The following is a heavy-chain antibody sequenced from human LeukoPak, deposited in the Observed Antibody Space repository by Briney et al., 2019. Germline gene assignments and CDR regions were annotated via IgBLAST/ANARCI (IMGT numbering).Heavy chain of an antibody. D-gene: IGHD5-18*01. Sequence: GGSLRLSCGASGFTFSSYGMHWVRQAPGKGLEWVAFIRYDGSNKYYADSVKGRFTISRDNSKNTLYLQMNSLRAEDTAVYYCAKVRIHSYGSDYCGQGTLVTVSS. CDR2: IRYDGSNK. CDR3: AKVRIHSYGSDY. J-gene: IGHJ4*02. V-gene: IGHV3-30*02. CDR1: GFTFSSYG.